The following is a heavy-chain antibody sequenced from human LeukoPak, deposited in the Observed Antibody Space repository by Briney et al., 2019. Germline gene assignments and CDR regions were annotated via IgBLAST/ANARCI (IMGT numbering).Heavy chain of an antibody. J-gene: IGHJ6*03. CDR2: IYHSGST. Sequence: KPSETLSLTCTVSGGSISTYYWTWIRQPPGKGLEWIGYIYHSGSTKYNSSLKSRVTMSVDTSKNQFSLKLSSVTAADTAVYYCARVAATMVRGVIYYYYYYYMDVWGKGTTVTISS. CDR1: GGSISTYY. V-gene: IGHV4-59*12. D-gene: IGHD3-10*01. CDR3: ARVAATMVRGVIYYYYYYYMDV.